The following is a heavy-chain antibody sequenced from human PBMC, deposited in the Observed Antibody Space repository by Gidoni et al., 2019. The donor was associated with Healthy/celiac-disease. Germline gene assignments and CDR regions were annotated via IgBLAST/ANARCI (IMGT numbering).Heavy chain of an antibody. CDR1: CFTFSSYS. CDR3: ARYSSNPYYYYMDV. J-gene: IGHJ6*03. Sequence: VQLVESGGGLVKPGGCLRPSGAASCFTFSSYSMHCVLQAPGKGLEWVSSIISSSSYLYYADSVKGRFTISRDNAKNSLYLQMNSLRAEDTAVYYCARYSSNPYYYYMDVWGKGTTVTVSS. V-gene: IGHV3-21*01. CDR2: IISSSSYL. D-gene: IGHD6-13*01.